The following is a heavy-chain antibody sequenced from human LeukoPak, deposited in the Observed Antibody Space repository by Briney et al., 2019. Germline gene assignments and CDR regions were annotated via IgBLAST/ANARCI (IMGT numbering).Heavy chain of an antibody. CDR2: ISSSSSYI. D-gene: IGHD1-26*01. CDR3: ARDRAEGLIGN. J-gene: IGHJ4*02. CDR1: GFTFSSYS. Sequence: GGSLRLSCAASGFTFSSYSMNWVRQAPGKGLEWVSSISSSSSYIYYADSVKGRFTISRDNAKNSLYLQMNSLRAEDTAVYYCARDRAEGLIGNWGQGTLVTVPS. V-gene: IGHV3-21*01.